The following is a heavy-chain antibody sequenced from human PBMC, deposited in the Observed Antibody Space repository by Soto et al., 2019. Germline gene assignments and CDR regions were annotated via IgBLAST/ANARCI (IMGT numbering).Heavy chain of an antibody. CDR1: GFTFSSNA. D-gene: IGHD7-27*01. V-gene: IGHV3-23*01. CDR3: AKYWGSRPASPFAS. J-gene: IGHJ4*02. Sequence: EVQLLESGGGLVQPGGSLRLSCAASGFTFSSNAMSWVRQAPGKGLEWVSAISGSGGSTSYADSVKGRFTISRDNSKNLLYQKMTSLGAEDPAVYYWAKYWGSRPASPFASWGQGPLVTVPS. CDR2: ISGSGGST.